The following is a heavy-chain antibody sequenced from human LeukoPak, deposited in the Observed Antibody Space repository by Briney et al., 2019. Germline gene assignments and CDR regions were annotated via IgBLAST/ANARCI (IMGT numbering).Heavy chain of an antibody. CDR1: GFIISRYW. V-gene: IGHV3-7*01. CDR3: TRDRVAGF. CDR2: IKPDGSEK. Sequence: PGGALRLSCAASGFIISRYWGNWVRQAPGKGLEWVAYIKPDGSEKYYVDSVKGRFTISRDNAKNSLYLQMNSLRDDDTAVYYCTRDRVAGFWGQGTLVAVSS. D-gene: IGHD6-19*01. J-gene: IGHJ4*02.